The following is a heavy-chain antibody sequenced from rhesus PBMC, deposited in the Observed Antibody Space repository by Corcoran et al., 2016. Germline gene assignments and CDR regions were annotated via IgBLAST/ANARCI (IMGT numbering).Heavy chain of an antibody. Sequence: QVQLQESGPGVVKPSETLSLTCAVSGGSISDRYRWSWIRQPPGKGLEWIGYIYGSSTSTNYNPSLKRRVTISKDTSKNQFSLKLSSATAADTAVYYCAREDYWGQGVLVTVSS. J-gene: IGHJ4*01. CDR3: AREDY. V-gene: IGHV4S10*01. CDR1: GGSISDRYR. CDR2: IYGSSTST.